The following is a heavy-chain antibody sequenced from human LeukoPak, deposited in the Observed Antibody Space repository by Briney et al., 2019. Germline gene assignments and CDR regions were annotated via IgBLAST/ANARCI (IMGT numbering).Heavy chain of an antibody. CDR2: IAFDGSEK. V-gene: IGHV3-30*04. D-gene: IGHD6-19*01. J-gene: IGHJ4*02. CDR3: ARDLLEGDFSSGPDY. Sequence: PGGSLRLSCVASGFTFTNFALHWVRQAPGKGLEWVALIAFDGSEKYYADSVKGRFTISRDNAKNSLYLQMNSLRAEDTAVYYCARDLLEGDFSSGPDYWGQGTLVTVSS. CDR1: GFTFTNFA.